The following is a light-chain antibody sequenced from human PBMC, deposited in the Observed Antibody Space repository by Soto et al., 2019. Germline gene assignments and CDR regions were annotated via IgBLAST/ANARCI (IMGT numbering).Light chain of an antibody. CDR1: QGISNY. CDR2: SAS. J-gene: IGKJ1*01. CDR3: LKYNSALWT. Sequence: DIQMTQSPSSLSASVGDRVTITCRASQGISNYLAWYQQKPGKVPQLLIYSASVLQSGVPSRFSGSGSETDFTLTIRSLQPEDVATYYCLKYNSALWTFGQGTKVEIK. V-gene: IGKV1-27*01.